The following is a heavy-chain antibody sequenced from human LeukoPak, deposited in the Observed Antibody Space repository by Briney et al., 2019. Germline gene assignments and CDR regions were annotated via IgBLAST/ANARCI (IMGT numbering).Heavy chain of an antibody. V-gene: IGHV4-34*01. CDR2: INHSGST. CDR3: ARRLRRAPFDY. CDR1: GGPFSGYY. J-gene: IGHJ4*02. Sequence: KSSETLSLTCAVYGGPFSGYYWSWIRQPPGKGLEWIGEINHSGSTNYNPSLKSRVTISVDTSKNQFSLKLSSVTAADTAVYYCARRLRRAPFDYWGQGTLVTVSS.